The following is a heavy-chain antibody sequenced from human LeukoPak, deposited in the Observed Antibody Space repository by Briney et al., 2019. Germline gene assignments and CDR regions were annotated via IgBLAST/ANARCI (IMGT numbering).Heavy chain of an antibody. CDR1: GYTFTSYY. CDR2: INPSGGST. D-gene: IGHD4-23*01. Sequence: ASVKVSCKASGYTFTSYYMHWVRQAPGQGLEWMGIINPSGGSTSYAQKFQGRVTMTRDTSTSTVYMELSSLRSEDTAVYYCARASTYGGNSGNAFDIWGQGTMVTVSS. J-gene: IGHJ3*02. V-gene: IGHV1-46*03. CDR3: ARASTYGGNSGNAFDI.